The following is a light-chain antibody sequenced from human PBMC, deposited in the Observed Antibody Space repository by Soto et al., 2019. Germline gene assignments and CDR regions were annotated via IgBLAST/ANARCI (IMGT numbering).Light chain of an antibody. CDR2: RAS. V-gene: IGKV3-15*01. Sequence: IGMTQSPSTLSVSPGERATFSCRASQNIYSNIAWYQQRPGQAPRLLIYRASTRATDITVRFSGSGSGTEFTLTINSLQSEDFAVYYCRQYNHWPGTFAQGTKVAIK. CDR1: QNIYSN. CDR3: RQYNHWPGT. J-gene: IGKJ1*01.